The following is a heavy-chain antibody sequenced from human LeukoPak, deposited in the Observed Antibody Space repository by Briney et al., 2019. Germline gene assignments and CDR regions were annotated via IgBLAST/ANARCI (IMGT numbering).Heavy chain of an antibody. Sequence: PGGSLRLSCAASRFTFSTYTIHWVRQAPGKGLEYVSGLNSNGVSAYYANSVKGRFTISRDDSKNTVYLQMGSLRGEDMAVYYCARAVPGYSPDYWGQGTLVTVSS. CDR1: RFTFSTYT. D-gene: IGHD2-15*01. J-gene: IGHJ4*02. CDR3: ARAVPGYSPDY. CDR2: LNSNGVSA. V-gene: IGHV3-64*01.